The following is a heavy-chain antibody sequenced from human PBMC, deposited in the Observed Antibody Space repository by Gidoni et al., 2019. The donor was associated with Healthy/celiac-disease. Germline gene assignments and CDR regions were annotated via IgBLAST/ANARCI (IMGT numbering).Heavy chain of an antibody. CDR1: GGSISSSSYY. J-gene: IGHJ4*02. CDR2: IYYSGST. D-gene: IGHD2-15*01. CDR3: ARLVIPTRGGYVDY. Sequence: QLQLQESGPGLVKPSETLSLTCTVSGGSISSSSYYWGWIRQPPGKGLEWIGSIYYSGSTYYNPALKSRVTISVDTSKNQFSLKLSSVTAADTAVDYWARLVIPTRGGYVDYWGQGTLVTVSS. V-gene: IGHV4-39*01.